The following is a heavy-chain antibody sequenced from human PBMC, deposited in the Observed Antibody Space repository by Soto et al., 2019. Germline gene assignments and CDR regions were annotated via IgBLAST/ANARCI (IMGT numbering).Heavy chain of an antibody. CDR1: GFTFSSYG. CDR2: IWYDGSNK. CDR3: ERAPKRGYDLDY. D-gene: IGHD3-3*01. V-gene: IGHV3-33*01. J-gene: IGHJ4*02. Sequence: QVQLVESGGGVVQPGRSLRLPCAASGFTFSSYGMHWVRQAPGKGLEWVAGIWYDGSNKYYADSVKGRFTIYRDNSKNTRYLQVSSLIAEDTAVYYCERAPKRGYDLDYWGQGTLVTVSS.